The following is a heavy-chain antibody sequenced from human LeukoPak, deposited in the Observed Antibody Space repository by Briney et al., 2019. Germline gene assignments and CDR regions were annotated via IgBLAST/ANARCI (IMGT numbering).Heavy chain of an antibody. D-gene: IGHD4-17*01. CDR1: GFTFSNYA. CDR2: ISSSGGST. J-gene: IGHJ2*01. CDR3: AKGRNYGDYGVWYFDR. V-gene: IGHV3-23*01. Sequence: GGSLRLPCAASGFTFSNYAMSWVRQAPGKGLEWVSAISSSGGSTYYADSVKGRFTISRDNSKNTLYLQMNSLRAEDTAVYYGAKGRNYGDYGVWYFDRWGRGTLVTVSS.